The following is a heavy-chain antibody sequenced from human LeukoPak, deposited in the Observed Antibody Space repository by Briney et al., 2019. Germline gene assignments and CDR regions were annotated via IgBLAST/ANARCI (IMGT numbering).Heavy chain of an antibody. CDR2: INHSGST. CDR3: ARSHTPQYYYDSSGLYY. D-gene: IGHD3-22*01. Sequence: SETLSLTCAVYGGSFSGYYWSWIRQPPGKGLEWIGEINHSGSTNYHPSLKSRVTISVDTSKNQFSLKLSSVTAADTAVYYCARSHTPQYYYDSSGLYYWGQGTLVTVSS. CDR1: GGSFSGYY. V-gene: IGHV4-34*01. J-gene: IGHJ4*02.